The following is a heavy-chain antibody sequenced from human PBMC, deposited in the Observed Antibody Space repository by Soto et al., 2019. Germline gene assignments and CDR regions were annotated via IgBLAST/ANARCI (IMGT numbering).Heavy chain of an antibody. J-gene: IGHJ4*02. D-gene: IGHD1-1*01. V-gene: IGHV4-34*01. Sequence: QVQLQQWGAGLLKPSETLSLTCAVYGGSFSGYYWSWIRQPPGKGLEWIGEINHSGSTNYKPSLKSRVTISVDTSKNQFSLKLSSVTAADTAVYYCARGPAKELERSFDYWGQGTLVTVSS. CDR1: GGSFSGYY. CDR3: ARGPAKELERSFDY. CDR2: INHSGST.